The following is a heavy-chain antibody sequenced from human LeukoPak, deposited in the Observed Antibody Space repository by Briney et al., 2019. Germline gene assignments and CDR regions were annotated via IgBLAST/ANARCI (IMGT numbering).Heavy chain of an antibody. J-gene: IGHJ6*02. CDR3: AKETYYYDSSGPNYYYYGMDV. CDR2: ISFDGTIK. CDR1: GFTFSTYG. V-gene: IGHV3-30*18. D-gene: IGHD3-22*01. Sequence: GRSLRLSCAASGFTFSTYGIHWVRQAPGKGLEWVAVISFDGTIKYYADSVKGRFTSSRDNSKNTLYLQMNSLRVEDTAVYYCAKETYYYDSSGPNYYYYGMDVWGQGTTVTVSS.